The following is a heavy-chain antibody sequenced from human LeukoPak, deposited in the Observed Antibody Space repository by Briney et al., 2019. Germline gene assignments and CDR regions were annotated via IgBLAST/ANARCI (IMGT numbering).Heavy chain of an antibody. CDR1: GYSFTNYW. CDR2: IYPGDSDT. V-gene: IGHV5-51*01. J-gene: IGHJ4*02. Sequence: GESPKISCKGSGYSFTNYWIGWVRQMPGKGLEWMEIIYPGDSDTTYSPSFQGQVTISADKSINTAYLQWSSLKASDTAMYFCARRSGSYYYFDYWGQGTLVTVSS. CDR3: ARRSGSYYYFDY. D-gene: IGHD1-26*01.